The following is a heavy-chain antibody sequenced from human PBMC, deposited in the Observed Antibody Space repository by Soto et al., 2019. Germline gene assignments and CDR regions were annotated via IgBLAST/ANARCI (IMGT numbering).Heavy chain of an antibody. J-gene: IGHJ4*02. CDR1: GGTFSSYA. Sequence: VASVKVSCKASGGTFSSYAISWVRQAPGQGLEWMGGIIPIFGTTNYAQKFQGRVTITADTSTSTAYMELSSLRSEDTAVYYCARADYYDSSGFYYDCWGQGSLVTVCS. CDR3: ARADYYDSSGFYYDC. V-gene: IGHV1-69*06. D-gene: IGHD3-22*01. CDR2: IIPIFGTT.